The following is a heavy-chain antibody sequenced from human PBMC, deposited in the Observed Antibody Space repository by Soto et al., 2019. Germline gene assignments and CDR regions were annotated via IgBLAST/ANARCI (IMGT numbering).Heavy chain of an antibody. V-gene: IGHV3-33*01. CDR3: ARGGQRPRYYYYYYGMDV. CDR1: GFTFGSYG. Sequence: GGSLRLSCAASGFTFGSYGMHWVRQAPGKGLEWVAVIWYDGSNKYYADSVKGRFTISRDNSKNTLYLQMNSLRAEDTAVYYCARGGQRPRYYYYYYGMDVWGQGTTVTVSS. D-gene: IGHD6-25*01. CDR2: IWYDGSNK. J-gene: IGHJ6*02.